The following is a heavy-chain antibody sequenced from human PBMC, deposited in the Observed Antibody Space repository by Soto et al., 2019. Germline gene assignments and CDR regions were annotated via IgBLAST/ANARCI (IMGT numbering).Heavy chain of an antibody. J-gene: IGHJ5*02. Sequence: SEALSLTWGVSGFSMSSGFYWGWLRQPPGKGLEWIGTIYHSGSTFYNPSLKSRVTISVDGSKNQFSLKLSSVTAADTAVYYFARWAVRGGWFAPRAQGTPVTVS. CDR2: IYHSGST. CDR1: GFSMSSGFY. CDR3: ARWAVRGGWFAP. V-gene: IGHV4-38-2*01. D-gene: IGHD3-10*01.